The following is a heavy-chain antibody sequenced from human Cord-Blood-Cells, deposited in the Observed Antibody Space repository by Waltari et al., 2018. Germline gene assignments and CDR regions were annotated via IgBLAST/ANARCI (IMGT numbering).Heavy chain of an antibody. CDR2: IIPIFGTA. Sequence: QVQLVQSGAEVKKPGSSVKVSCKASGGPFSSYAISWVRKAPGQGLEWMGGIIPIFGTANYAQKFQGRVTITADESTSTAYMELSSLRSEDTAVYYCARDPSSSWYYFDYWGQGTLVTVSS. CDR1: GGPFSSYA. J-gene: IGHJ4*02. D-gene: IGHD6-13*01. V-gene: IGHV1-69*01. CDR3: ARDPSSSWYYFDY.